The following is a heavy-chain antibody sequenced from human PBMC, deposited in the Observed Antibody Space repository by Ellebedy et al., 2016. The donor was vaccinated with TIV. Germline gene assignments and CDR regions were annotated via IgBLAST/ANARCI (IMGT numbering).Heavy chain of an antibody. CDR3: AKDRTSGDGYWVFDQ. D-gene: IGHD5-18*01. CDR2: IFGSGGGI. Sequence: GESLKISCAASGFTFNRYAMSWVRQAPGKGLEWVSGIFGSGGGISYADSVKGRFTISRDNSKSMVHLHMNSLRPEDTAVYYCAKDRTSGDGYWVFDQWGQGTLVTVSS. J-gene: IGHJ4*02. V-gene: IGHV3-23*01. CDR1: GFTFNRYA.